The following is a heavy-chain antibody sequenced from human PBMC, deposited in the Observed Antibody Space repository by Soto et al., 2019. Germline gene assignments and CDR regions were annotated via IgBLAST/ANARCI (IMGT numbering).Heavy chain of an antibody. V-gene: IGHV4-34*01. CDR1: GGSFSGHY. J-gene: IGHJ4*02. D-gene: IGHD3-22*01. CDR3: ARGISMIVEVQRDAPDKYYFDS. CDR2: INHSGSI. Sequence: SETLSLTCAVYGGSFSGHYWSWIRQPPGKGLEWIGEINHSGSINSNPSLKSRVTISVDTSKNQFSLKLSSVTAADTAVYYCARGISMIVEVQRDAPDKYYFDSCGQGTLVTV.